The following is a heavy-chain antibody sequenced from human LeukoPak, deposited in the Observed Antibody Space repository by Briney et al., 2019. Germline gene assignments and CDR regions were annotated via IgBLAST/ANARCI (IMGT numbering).Heavy chain of an antibody. V-gene: IGHV4-34*01. D-gene: IGHD2-2*01. CDR3: ARRGLYCSSSSCTPDWFDP. CDR1: GXSFSGYY. J-gene: IGHJ5*02. CDR2: INHSGST. Sequence: SETLSLTCAVYGXSFSGYYWSWIRQPPGKGLEWIAEINHSGSTNYNPSLKSRVTISVDTSKNQFSLKLTSVTAADTAVYYCARRGLYCSSSSCTPDWFDPWGQGTLVTVSS.